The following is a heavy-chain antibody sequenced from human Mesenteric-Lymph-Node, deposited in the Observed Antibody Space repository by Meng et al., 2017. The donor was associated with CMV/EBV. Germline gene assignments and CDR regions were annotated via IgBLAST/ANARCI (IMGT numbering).Heavy chain of an antibody. Sequence: GGSLRLSCAASGFTFDDYAMHWVRQAPGKGLEWVSLISWDGGSTYYADSVKGRFTISRDNSKNSLYLQMNSLRAEDTALYYCAKGGRTGNYDFWSGHYYYGMDVWGQGTTVTVSS. CDR3: AKGGRTGNYDFWSGHYYYGMDV. V-gene: IGHV3-43D*03. CDR1: GFTFDDYA. D-gene: IGHD3-3*01. J-gene: IGHJ6*02. CDR2: ISWDGGST.